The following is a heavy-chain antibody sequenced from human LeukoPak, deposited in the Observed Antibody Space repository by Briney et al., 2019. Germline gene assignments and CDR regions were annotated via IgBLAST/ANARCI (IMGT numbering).Heavy chain of an antibody. CDR2: ISAYNGNT. D-gene: IGHD3-10*01. Sequence: GASVKVSCKASGYTFTSYGISWVRQAPGQGLEWMGWISAYNGNTNYAQKLQGRVTMTTDTSTSTAYMELRSLRSDDTAVYYCAGETYYYGSGSYNFDYWGQGTLVTVSS. CDR1: GYTFTSYG. J-gene: IGHJ4*02. V-gene: IGHV1-18*04. CDR3: AGETYYYGSGSYNFDY.